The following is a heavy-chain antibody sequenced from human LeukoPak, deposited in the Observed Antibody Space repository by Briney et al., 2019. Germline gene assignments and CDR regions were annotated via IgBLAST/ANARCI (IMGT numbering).Heavy chain of an antibody. CDR3: ARDARYSSSWYRRYYYYMDV. CDR2: IQYDGSNK. V-gene: IGHV3-30*02. CDR1: GFTFSSYG. Sequence: GGSLRLSCAASGFTFSSYGMHWVRQAPGKGLEWVAFIQYDGSNKFYADSVKGRFTISRDNSKNTLYLQMNSLRAEDTAVYYCARDARYSSSWYRRYYYYMDVWGKGTTVTVSS. J-gene: IGHJ6*03. D-gene: IGHD6-13*01.